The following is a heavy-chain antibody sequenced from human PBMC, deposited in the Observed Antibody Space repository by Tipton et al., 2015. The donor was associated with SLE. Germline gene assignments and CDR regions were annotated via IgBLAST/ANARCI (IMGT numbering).Heavy chain of an antibody. J-gene: IGHJ4*02. D-gene: IGHD2-21*01. CDR2: ISGPDNRA. CDR3: AKDRGVRLVFHMQTTHF. CDR1: GFTFSSYG. V-gene: IGHV3-23*01. Sequence: SLRLSCVASGFTFSSYGMSWVRQAPGKGLEWVSGISGPDNRADYADSVKGRFTISRDNSKNTLYLELTSLRVEDTAVYYCAKDRGVRLVFHMQTTHFWRQGILVLLSS.